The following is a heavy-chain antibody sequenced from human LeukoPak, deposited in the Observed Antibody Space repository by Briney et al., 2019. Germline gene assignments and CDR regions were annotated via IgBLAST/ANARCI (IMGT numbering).Heavy chain of an antibody. CDR1: GFTFSSYA. CDR3: AKDSDWDLVAASDY. D-gene: IGHD2-15*01. CDR2: ISGSGGST. V-gene: IGHV3-23*01. J-gene: IGHJ4*02. Sequence: GGSLRLSCAASGFTFSSYAMSWVRQAPGKGLEWVSAISGSGGSTHYADSVKGRFTISRDNSKNTLYLQMNSLRAEDTAVYYCAKDSDWDLVAASDYWGQGTLVTVSS.